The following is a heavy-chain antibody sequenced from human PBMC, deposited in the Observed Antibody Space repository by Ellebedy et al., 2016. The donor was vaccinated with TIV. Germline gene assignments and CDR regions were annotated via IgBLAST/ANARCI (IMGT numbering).Heavy chain of an antibody. V-gene: IGHV1-8*03. J-gene: IGHJ5*02. CDR2: MNPNSGAT. D-gene: IGHD5-12*01. Sequence: AASVKVSCKASGYTFTTYDINWVRQAPGQGLEWMGWMNPNSGATGYAQKFLGRVTITRDTSISTAYMELSSLTSEDTAVYYCARNPSHTGYFDPWGQGTLVTVSS. CDR3: ARNPSHTGYFDP. CDR1: GYTFTTYD.